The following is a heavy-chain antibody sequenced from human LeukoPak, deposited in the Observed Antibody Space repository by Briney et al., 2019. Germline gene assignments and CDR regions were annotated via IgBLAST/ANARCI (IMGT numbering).Heavy chain of an antibody. V-gene: IGHV3-30-3*01. Sequence: PGGSLRLSCAASGFTFSSYAMHWVRQAPGKGLEWVAVISYDGSNKYYADSVKGRFTIPRDNSKNTLYLQMNSLRAEDTAVYYCARERVGAIDYWGQGTLVTVTT. D-gene: IGHD1-26*01. J-gene: IGHJ4*02. CDR3: ARERVGAIDY. CDR2: ISYDGSNK. CDR1: GFTFSSYA.